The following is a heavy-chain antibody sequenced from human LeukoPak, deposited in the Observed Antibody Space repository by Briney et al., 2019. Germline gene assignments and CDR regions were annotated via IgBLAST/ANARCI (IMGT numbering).Heavy chain of an antibody. CDR1: GFSFSDHY. V-gene: IGHV3-72*01. CDR2: IRKEVNGYST. D-gene: IGHD1-1*01. CDR3: SRGDPSGTTDFDN. Sequence: GGSRRLSCAASGFSFSDHYMDWVRRAPGKGLECVARIRKEVNGYSTEYAASVKGRFTISRDDSRNSLFLQMSNLKTEDTAVYYCSRGDPSGTTDFDNWGQGTLVTVSS. J-gene: IGHJ4*02.